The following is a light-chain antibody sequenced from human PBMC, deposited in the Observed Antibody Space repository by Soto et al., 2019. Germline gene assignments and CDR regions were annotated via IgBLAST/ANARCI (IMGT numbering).Light chain of an antibody. Sequence: ELVLTQSPATLSLSPGERATLSCRASQSVAGYLAWYQQKPGQGPRLLIYDTSNRATGAQPRFSGSGSGTDLSSPIISRVPEDFAMYYCHHRSNWLMYTFGQGTQLEIK. V-gene: IGKV3-11*01. J-gene: IGKJ2*01. CDR1: QSVAGY. CDR2: DTS. CDR3: HHRSNWLMYT.